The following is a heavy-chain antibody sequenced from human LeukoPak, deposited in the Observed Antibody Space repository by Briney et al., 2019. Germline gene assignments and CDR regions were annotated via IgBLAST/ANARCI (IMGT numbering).Heavy chain of an antibody. CDR1: GFTFSSYS. V-gene: IGHV3-48*04. D-gene: IGHD1-1*01. Sequence: QPGGSLRLSCAASGFTFSSYSMNWVRQAPGKGLEWVAYISSSSSTIYYADSVKGRFTVSRDNAKNSLYLQMNSLRAEDTAVYYCAKDDPLLDDAFDIWGQGTMVTVSS. CDR3: AKDDPLLDDAFDI. J-gene: IGHJ3*02. CDR2: ISSSSSTI.